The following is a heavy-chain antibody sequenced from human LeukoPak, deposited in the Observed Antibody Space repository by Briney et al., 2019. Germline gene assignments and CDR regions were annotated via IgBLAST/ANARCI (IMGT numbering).Heavy chain of an antibody. CDR1: GFTFSSYA. CDR2: MSYDGDNK. J-gene: IGHJ6*02. CDR3: ARDVRRPADYDYYGMDV. V-gene: IGHV3-30-3*01. Sequence: GGSLRLSCAASGFTFSSYAMHWVRQAPGKGLEWVAVMSYDGDNKYYADSVKGRFTISRDNSKSTLFLQMNSLRVEDTAVYYCARDVRRPADYDYYGMDVWGQGTTVTVSS.